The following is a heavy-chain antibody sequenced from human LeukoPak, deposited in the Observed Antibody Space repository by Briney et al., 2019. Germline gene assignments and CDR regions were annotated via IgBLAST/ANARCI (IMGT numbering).Heavy chain of an antibody. CDR2: IYSGGST. Sequence: GGSLRLSCAASGFTVSSNYMSWVRQAPGKGLEWVSVIYSGGSTYYADSVKGRFTISRDNSKNTLYLQMNSPRAEDTAVYYCARDGSIPAAGLWGWGQGTLVTVSS. D-gene: IGHD6-13*01. J-gene: IGHJ4*02. CDR1: GFTVSSNY. CDR3: ARDGSIPAAGLWG. V-gene: IGHV3-66*01.